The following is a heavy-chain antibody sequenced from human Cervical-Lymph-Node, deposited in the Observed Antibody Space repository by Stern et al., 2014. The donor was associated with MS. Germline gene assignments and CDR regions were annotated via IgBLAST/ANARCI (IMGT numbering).Heavy chain of an antibody. Sequence: QLQLQESGPGLVKPSQTLSLTCTVSGGSISSGGYYWSWIRQHPGMGLEWLGYISYSGSTNYNPSLKSRITISVDTSKIQFSLKLSSVTAADTAVYYCARDPTGPRGNFDYWGQGTLVTVSS. CDR1: GGSISSGGYY. D-gene: IGHD1-14*01. CDR3: ARDPTGPRGNFDY. J-gene: IGHJ4*02. V-gene: IGHV4-31*03. CDR2: ISYSGST.